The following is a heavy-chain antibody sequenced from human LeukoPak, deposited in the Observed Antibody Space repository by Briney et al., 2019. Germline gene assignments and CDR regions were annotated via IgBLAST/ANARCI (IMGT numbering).Heavy chain of an antibody. CDR3: ARHCDSSAYYPGTFDY. CDR1: GFTFSNYE. V-gene: IGHV4-39*01. CDR2: IYYSGST. Sequence: GSLRLSCAASGFTFSNYEMNWVRQPPGKGLEWIGSIYYSGSTYYNPSLKSRVTISVDTSKNQFSLKLSSVTAADTAVYYCARHCDSSAYYPGTFDYWGQGTLVTVSS. J-gene: IGHJ4*02. D-gene: IGHD3-22*01.